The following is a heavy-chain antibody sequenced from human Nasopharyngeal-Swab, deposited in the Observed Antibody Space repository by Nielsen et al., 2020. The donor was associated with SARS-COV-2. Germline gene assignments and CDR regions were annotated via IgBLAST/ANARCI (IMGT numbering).Heavy chain of an antibody. Sequence: RQAPGKGLEWLGSIYYSGSTYYNPSLKSRVTISVDTSKNQFSLKLSSVTAADTAVYYCARDGRNGYCSSTSCYFVYYFDYWGQGTLVTVSS. CDR3: ARDGRNGYCSSTSCYFVYYFDY. CDR2: IYYSGST. V-gene: IGHV4-39*07. D-gene: IGHD2-2*01. J-gene: IGHJ4*02.